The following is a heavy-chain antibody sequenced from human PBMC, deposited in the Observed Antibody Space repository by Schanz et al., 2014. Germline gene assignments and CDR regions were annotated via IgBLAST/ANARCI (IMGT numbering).Heavy chain of an antibody. Sequence: EVQLLESGGGLVQPGGSLRLSCAASGFTFSSYAMSWVRQAPGKGLEWVSSISHSGGSKYYADSVKGRFTISRDNSKNTLYLQMNTLRAEDTAVYYCARDRGYCSGGSCLTFDYWGQGTLGTVSS. J-gene: IGHJ4*02. CDR2: ISHSGGSK. V-gene: IGHV3-23*01. CDR1: GFTFSSYA. CDR3: ARDRGYCSGGSCLTFDY. D-gene: IGHD2-15*01.